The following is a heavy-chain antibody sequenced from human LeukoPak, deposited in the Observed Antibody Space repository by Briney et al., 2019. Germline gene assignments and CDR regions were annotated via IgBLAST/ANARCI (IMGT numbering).Heavy chain of an antibody. J-gene: IGHJ4*02. D-gene: IGHD3-10*01. CDR1: GYTFTSYA. CDR2: INTNTGNP. V-gene: IGHV7-4-1*02. CDR3: ARGDSLWFGELLPESY. Sequence: GASVKVSCKASGYTFTSYAMNWVRQAPGQGLEWMGWINTNTGNPTYAQGFTGRFVFSLDTSVSTAYLQISSLKAEDTAVYYCARGDSLWFGELLPESYWGQGTLVTVSS.